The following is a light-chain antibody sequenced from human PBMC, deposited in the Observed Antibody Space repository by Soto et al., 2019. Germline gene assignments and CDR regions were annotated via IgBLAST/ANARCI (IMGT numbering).Light chain of an antibody. J-gene: IGLJ2*01. CDR1: STDVGGYNY. Sequence: QSVLTQPASVSGSPGKSITIPCTGTSTDVGGYNYVSWYQQHPGKAPKLLIYEVSNRPSGVSDRFSGSKSGNTASLTISGLQAEDEADYYCSSYTSSSTWVFGGGTKLTVL. CDR3: SSYTSSSTWV. CDR2: EVS. V-gene: IGLV2-14*01.